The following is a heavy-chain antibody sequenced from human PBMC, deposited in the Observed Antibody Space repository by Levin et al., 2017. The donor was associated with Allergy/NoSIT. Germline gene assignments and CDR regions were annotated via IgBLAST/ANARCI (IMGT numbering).Heavy chain of an antibody. Sequence: PGGSLRLSCGASGFSFSNYAMNWVRQAPGKGLEWVSSIGDSGAKTYYADSVKGRFTISRDNSKDTLYMQMNSLRAEDTALYYCAKDRDRYGWDFDYWGQGTLVTVSS. CDR2: IGDSGAKT. CDR1: GFSFSNYA. CDR3: AKDRDRYGWDFDY. D-gene: IGHD5-18*01. V-gene: IGHV3-23*01. J-gene: IGHJ4*02.